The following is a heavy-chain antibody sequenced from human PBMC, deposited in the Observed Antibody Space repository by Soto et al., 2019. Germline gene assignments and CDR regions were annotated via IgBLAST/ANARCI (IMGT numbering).Heavy chain of an antibody. CDR2: IYHSGST. D-gene: IGHD2-21*01. V-gene: IGHV4-4*02. J-gene: IGHJ5*02. Sequence: PSETVSLTCAVSCGSISSSNWWSWVRQPPGKGLEWIGEIYHSGSTNYNPSLKSRVTISVDKSKNQFSLKLSSVTAADTAVYYCARGGIHISAWFDPWGQGTLVTVSS. CDR3: ARGGIHISAWFDP. CDR1: CGSISSSNW.